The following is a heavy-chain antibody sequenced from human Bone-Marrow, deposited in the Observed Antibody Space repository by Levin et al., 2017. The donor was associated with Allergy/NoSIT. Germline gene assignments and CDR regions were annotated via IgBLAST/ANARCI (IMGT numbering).Heavy chain of an antibody. D-gene: IGHD3-3*01. Sequence: PSETLSLTCAASGFIFSSNAMSWVRQAPGKGLEWVSGFSTSGNTYYADSVKGRFTISRDNSKNTLLLQMDSLRVEDTAIYYCAKRRSAGPADFDYWGQGTLVTVSS. CDR1: GFIFSSNA. CDR3: AKRRSAGPADFDY. CDR2: FSTSGNT. J-gene: IGHJ4*02. V-gene: IGHV3-23*01.